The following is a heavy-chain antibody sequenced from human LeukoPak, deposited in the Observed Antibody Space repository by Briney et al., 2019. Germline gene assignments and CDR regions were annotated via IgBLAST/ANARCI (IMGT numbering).Heavy chain of an antibody. CDR3: ARGGYSGSPEKWENFDY. J-gene: IGHJ4*02. V-gene: IGHV1-46*01. CDR2: INPSGGST. CDR1: GYTFTGYY. Sequence: ASVKVSCKASGYTFTGYYMHWVRQAPGQGLEWMGIINPSGGSTSYAQKFQGRVTMTRDTSTSTVYMELSSLRSEDTAVYYCARGGYSGSPEKWENFDYWGQGTLVTVSS. D-gene: IGHD5-12*01.